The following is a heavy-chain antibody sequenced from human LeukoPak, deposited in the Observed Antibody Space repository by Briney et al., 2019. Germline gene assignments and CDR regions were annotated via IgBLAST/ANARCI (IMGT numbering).Heavy chain of an antibody. V-gene: IGHV3-11*01. Sequence: PGGSLRLSCAASGFTFSDYYMSWIRQAPGKGLEWVSYISSSGSTIYYADSVKGRFTISRDNAKNSLYLQMNSLRAEDTAVYYCAKDLGARLLTTYYYGSGSHWGFDYWGQGTLVTVSS. CDR2: ISSSGSTI. D-gene: IGHD3-10*01. CDR3: AKDLGARLLTTYYYGSGSHWGFDY. CDR1: GFTFSDYY. J-gene: IGHJ4*02.